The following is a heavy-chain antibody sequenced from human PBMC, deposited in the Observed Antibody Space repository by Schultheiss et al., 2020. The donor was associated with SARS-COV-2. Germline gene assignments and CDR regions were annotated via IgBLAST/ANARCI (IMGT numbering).Heavy chain of an antibody. CDR3: ARGAEPGLGY. J-gene: IGHJ4*02. Sequence: SETLSLTCTVSGGSVSSGSYYWSWIRQPPGKGLEWIGYIYYSGSTNYNPSLKSRVTISVDTSKNQFSLKLSSVTAADTAVYYCARGAEPGLGYWGQGTRVTVSS. V-gene: IGHV4-61*01. D-gene: IGHD1-14*01. CDR2: IYYSGST. CDR1: GGSVSSGSYY.